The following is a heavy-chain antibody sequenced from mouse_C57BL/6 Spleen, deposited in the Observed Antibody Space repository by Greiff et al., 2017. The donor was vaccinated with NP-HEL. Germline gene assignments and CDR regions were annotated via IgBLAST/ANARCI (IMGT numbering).Heavy chain of an antibody. J-gene: IGHJ2*01. D-gene: IGHD1-1*01. Sequence: EVQLQQSGPVLVKPGASVKMSCKASGYTFTDYYMNWVKQSHGKSLEWIGVINPYNGGTSYNQKFKGKATLTVDKSSSTAYMELNSLTSEDSAVYYCARRRDGSSYGYFDYWGQGTTLTVSS. CDR2: INPYNGGT. CDR3: ARRRDGSSYGYFDY. V-gene: IGHV1-19*01. CDR1: GYTFTDYY.